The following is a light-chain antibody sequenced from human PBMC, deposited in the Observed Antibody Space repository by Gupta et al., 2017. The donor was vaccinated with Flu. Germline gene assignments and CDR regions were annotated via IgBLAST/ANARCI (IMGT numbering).Light chain of an antibody. CDR3: QSYDSSLSGWV. V-gene: IGLV1-40*01. CDR2: GNN. Sequence: QSVLTQPPSVSGAPGQRVTISCTGSSSNIGAGYDVHWYQQLPGTAPKLLIFGNNARPSGVPDRFSGSKSGTSASLAITGLQAEDETDYYCQSYDSSLSGWVFGGGTKLTVL. J-gene: IGLJ3*02. CDR1: SSNIGAGYD.